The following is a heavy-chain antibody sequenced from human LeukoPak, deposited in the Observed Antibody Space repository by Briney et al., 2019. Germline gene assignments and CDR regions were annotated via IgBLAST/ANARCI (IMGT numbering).Heavy chain of an antibody. CDR1: GGSFSGYY. CDR2: IYYSGST. CDR3: ARSYGSGRPYYYYYMDV. Sequence: PSETLSLTCAVYGGSFSGYYWSWIRQPPGKGLEWIGYIYYSGSTNYNPSLKSRVTISVDTSKNQFSLKLSSVTAADTAVYYCARSYGSGRPYYYYYMDVWGKGTTVTVSS. D-gene: IGHD3-10*01. V-gene: IGHV4-59*01. J-gene: IGHJ6*03.